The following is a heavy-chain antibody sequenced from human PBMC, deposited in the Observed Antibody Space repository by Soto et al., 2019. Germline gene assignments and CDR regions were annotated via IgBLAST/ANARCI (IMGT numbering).Heavy chain of an antibody. D-gene: IGHD3-3*01. CDR1: GGSINSGNYY. CDR3: ARGRGLGSLEWLLGYNWFDP. CDR2: IYYSGCT. J-gene: IGHJ5*02. V-gene: IGHV4-39*01. Sequence: SETLSLTCIVSGGSINSGNYYWGWIRQSPGKGLEWIESIYYSGCTLNNPSFRGRVTMSVDTSKNQFTLKLSSVTAADTAVYYCARGRGLGSLEWLLGYNWFDPWGQGTLVTVSS.